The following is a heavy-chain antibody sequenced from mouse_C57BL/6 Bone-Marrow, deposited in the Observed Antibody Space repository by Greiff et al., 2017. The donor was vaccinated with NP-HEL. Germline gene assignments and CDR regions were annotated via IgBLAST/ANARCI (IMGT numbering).Heavy chain of an antibody. V-gene: IGHV1-69*01. Sequence: VQLQQPGAELVMPGASVKLSCKASGYTFTSYWMHWVKQRPGQGLEWIGEIDPSDSYTNYNQKFKGKSTLTVDKSSSTAYMQLSSLTSEDSAVYYCAGGLRQSWFAYWGQGTLVTVSA. CDR1: GYTFTSYW. D-gene: IGHD3-2*02. J-gene: IGHJ3*01. CDR3: AGGLRQSWFAY. CDR2: IDPSDSYT.